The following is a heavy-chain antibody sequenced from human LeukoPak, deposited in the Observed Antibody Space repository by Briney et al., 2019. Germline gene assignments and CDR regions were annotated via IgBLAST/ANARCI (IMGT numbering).Heavy chain of an antibody. J-gene: IGHJ6*02. D-gene: IGHD6-13*01. CDR3: ARLGGAAAGNCYYYYGMDV. CDR1: GFTFSSYE. Sequence: PGGSLRLSCAASGFTFSSYEMNWVRQAPGKGLEWVSYISSSGSTIYYADSVKGRFTISRDNAKNSLYLQMNSLRAEDTAVYYCARLGGAAAGNCYYYYGMDVWGQGTTVTVSS. V-gene: IGHV3-48*03. CDR2: ISSSGSTI.